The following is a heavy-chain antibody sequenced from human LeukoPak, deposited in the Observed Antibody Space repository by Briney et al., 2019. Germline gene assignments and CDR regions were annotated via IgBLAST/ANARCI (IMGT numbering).Heavy chain of an antibody. CDR1: GYTFTGYY. V-gene: IGHV1-2*02. CDR2: INPNSGGT. CDR3: ARFPRLPAGPTINNGFDY. Sequence: ASVKVSCKASGYTFTGYYMHRVRQAPGQGLEWMGWINPNSGGTNYAQKFQGRVTMTRDTSISTAYMELSRLRSDDTAVYYCARFPRLPAGPTINNGFDYWGQGTLVTVSS. J-gene: IGHJ4*02. D-gene: IGHD6-13*01.